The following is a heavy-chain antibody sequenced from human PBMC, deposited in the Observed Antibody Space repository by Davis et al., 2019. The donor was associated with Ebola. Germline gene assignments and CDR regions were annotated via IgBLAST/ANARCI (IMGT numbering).Heavy chain of an antibody. J-gene: IGHJ6*02. V-gene: IGHV2-26*01. D-gene: IGHD1-7*01. CDR1: GFSLSEYGVG. CDR2: IFSNDEK. Sequence: SGPTLVKPTETLTLTCTVSGFSLSEYGVGVSWIRQPPGKALEWLAHIFSNDEKSYSASLKSRLTISKDTSKRQVVLTMTSMDPVDSATYYCAHRHLTTTTDYGMDVWGQGTTVTVSS. CDR3: AHRHLTTTTDYGMDV.